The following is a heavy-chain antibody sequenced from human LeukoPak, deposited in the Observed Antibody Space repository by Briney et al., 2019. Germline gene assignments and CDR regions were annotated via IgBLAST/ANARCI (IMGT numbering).Heavy chain of an antibody. CDR2: IKQDGSEK. J-gene: IGHJ4*02. V-gene: IGHV3-7*01. CDR1: GFTFSSYW. CDR3: ARSETMITFGGVIAGSFDY. D-gene: IGHD3-16*02. Sequence: GGSLRLSCVASGFTFSSYWMSWVRQAPGKGLEWVANIKQDGSEKYYVDSVKGRFTISRDNAKNSLYLQMNSLRAEDTAVYYCARSETMITFGGVIAGSFDYWGQGTLVTVSS.